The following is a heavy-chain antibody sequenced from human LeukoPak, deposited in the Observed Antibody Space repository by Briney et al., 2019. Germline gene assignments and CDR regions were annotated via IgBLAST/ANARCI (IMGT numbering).Heavy chain of an antibody. D-gene: IGHD6-19*01. V-gene: IGHV4-34*01. J-gene: IGHJ2*01. CDR2: INQGRSL. CDR3: ARHGWHSWYFDL. CDR1: GGSLSGYA. Sequence: SETLSLTCAVYGGSLSGYAWSWIRQPPGKGLEWIGEINQGRSLKYNPSLESRVTISVDTSKNQFSLKLSSVTAADTAVFYCARHGWHSWYFDLWGRGTLVTVSS.